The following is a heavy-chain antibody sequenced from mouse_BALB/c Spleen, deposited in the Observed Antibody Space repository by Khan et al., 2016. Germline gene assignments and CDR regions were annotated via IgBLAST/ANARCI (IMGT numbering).Heavy chain of an antibody. CDR1: GYTFSNYW. V-gene: IGHV1-9*01. J-gene: IGHJ3*01. Sequence: QVQLQQSGPELVKPGASVKISCKATGYTFSNYWIEWIKERPGHGLEWIGEILPGSGTTNYNEKFKGTATFTAETSSNTACMQLSSLTSEDSAVYYCARGSYWGQGTLVTVSA. CDR3: ARGSY. CDR2: ILPGSGTT.